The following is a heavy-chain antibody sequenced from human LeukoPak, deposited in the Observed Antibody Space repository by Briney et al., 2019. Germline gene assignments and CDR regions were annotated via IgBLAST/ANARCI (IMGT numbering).Heavy chain of an antibody. CDR3: ARQLVGIYQLLY. J-gene: IGHJ4*02. CDR1: GFTVSSTY. CDR2: IYTGGTT. Sequence: GGSLRLSCAASGFTVSSTYMSWLRQAPGKGLEWVSLIYTGGTTYYADSVKGRFTISRDNSENTLYLQMNSLRAEDTAVYYCARQLVGIYQLLYWGQGTLVTVSS. D-gene: IGHD2-2*01. V-gene: IGHV3-53*01.